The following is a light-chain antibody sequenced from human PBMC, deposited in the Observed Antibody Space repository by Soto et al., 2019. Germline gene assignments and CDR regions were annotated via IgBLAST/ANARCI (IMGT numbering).Light chain of an antibody. J-gene: IGKJ1*01. CDR2: AAS. CDR1: HSVANNY. V-gene: IGKV3-20*01. Sequence: IVLAQSPATLSLSPGERATISCRASHSVANNYLAWYQQKHGQAPRLIIFAASSRATGVPHRFSASGSGTDFNLTISRLEPEDFAVYFCQQYGGSPPWTFGQGTKVDI. CDR3: QQYGGSPPWT.